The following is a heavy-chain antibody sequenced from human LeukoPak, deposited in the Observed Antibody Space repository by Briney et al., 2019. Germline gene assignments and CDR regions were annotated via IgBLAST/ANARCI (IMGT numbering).Heavy chain of an antibody. J-gene: IGHJ4*02. CDR3: ARGGY. V-gene: IGHV3-53*01. CDR2: IYSAGST. Sequence: PGGSLRLSCVASGFTVSSNYMSWVRQAPGKGLEWVSVIYSAGSTYYADSVKGRFTISRDNSKNTLYLQMNSLRAEDTAVYYCARGGYWGQGTLVTVSS. CDR1: GFTVSSNY.